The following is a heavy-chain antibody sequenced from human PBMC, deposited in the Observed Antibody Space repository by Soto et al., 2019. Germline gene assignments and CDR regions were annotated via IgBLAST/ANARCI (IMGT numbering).Heavy chain of an antibody. V-gene: IGHV3-33*01. CDR1: GFTFSSDG. D-gene: IGHD2-2*01. CDR3: ARDPSLLIPYGMDV. J-gene: IGHJ6*02. Sequence: GGSLRLSCAASGFTFSSDGMHWVRQAPGKGLEWVAVIWYDGSNKYYADSVKGRFTISRDNSKNTLYLQMNSLRAEDTAVYYCARDPSLLIPYGMDVWGQGTTVTVSS. CDR2: IWYDGSNK.